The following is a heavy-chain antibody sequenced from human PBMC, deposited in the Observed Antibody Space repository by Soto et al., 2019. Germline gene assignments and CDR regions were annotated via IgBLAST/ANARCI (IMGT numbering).Heavy chain of an antibody. J-gene: IGHJ4*02. CDR3: AKPEIIHSWGNGPDY. D-gene: IGHD7-27*01. CDR2: IIPILGIA. Sequence: SVKVSCKASGGTFSSYTISWVRQAPGQGLEWMGRIIPILGIANYAQKFQGRVTITADKSTSTAYMELSGLKVEDTALYYCAKPEIIHSWGNGPDYWGQGTLVTVSS. CDR1: GGTFSSYT. V-gene: IGHV1-69*02.